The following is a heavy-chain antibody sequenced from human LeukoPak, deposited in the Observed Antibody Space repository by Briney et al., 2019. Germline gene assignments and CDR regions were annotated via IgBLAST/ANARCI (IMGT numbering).Heavy chain of an antibody. D-gene: IGHD3-16*02. CDR3: ARDSGVWGSYRTSAFDI. V-gene: IGHV1-69*05. Sequence: ASVKVSCKXSGGTSSSYAISWVRQAPGQGLEWMGRIIPIFGTANYAQKFQGRVTITTDESTSTAYMELSSLRSEDTAVYYCARDSGVWGSYRTSAFDIWGQGTMVTVSS. CDR2: IIPIFGTA. J-gene: IGHJ3*02. CDR1: GGTSSSYA.